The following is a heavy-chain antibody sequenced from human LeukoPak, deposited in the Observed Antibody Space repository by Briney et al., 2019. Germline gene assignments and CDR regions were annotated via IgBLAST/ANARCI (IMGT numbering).Heavy chain of an antibody. V-gene: IGHV4-59*01. J-gene: IGHJ4*02. CDR2: IYYSGSI. CDR1: GGSISSYY. Sequence: SETLSLTCTVSGGSISSYYWSWIRQPPGKGLEWIGYIYYSGSINYNPSLKSRVTISVDTSKNQFSLKLSSVTAADTAVYYCARAGPYYDILTGYYKGYFDYWGQGTLVTVSS. CDR3: ARAGPYYDILTGYYKGYFDY. D-gene: IGHD3-9*01.